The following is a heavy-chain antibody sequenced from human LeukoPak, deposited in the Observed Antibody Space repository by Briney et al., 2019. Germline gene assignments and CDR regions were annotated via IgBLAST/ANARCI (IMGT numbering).Heavy chain of an antibody. CDR2: IYYSGST. V-gene: IGHV4-59*01. CDR1: GCSISSYY. Sequence: SETLSLTCTVSGCSISSYYLSWIRQPPGKGLEWIGYIYYSGSTNYNPSLKRRFTISIDTSKNQFSLKLSSVTSADTAVYYCARVGYSRSWYAFHRFNDALDIWGQGTMVTVSS. D-gene: IGHD6-13*01. CDR3: ARVGYSRSWYAFHRFNDALDI. J-gene: IGHJ3*02.